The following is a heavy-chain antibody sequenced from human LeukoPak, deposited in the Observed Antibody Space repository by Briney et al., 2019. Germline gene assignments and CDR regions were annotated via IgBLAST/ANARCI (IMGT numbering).Heavy chain of an antibody. CDR2: IDPDGSNT. D-gene: IGHD3-22*01. J-gene: IGHJ4*02. Sequence: GGSLRLSCAASGFTLSSYWMHWVRQAPGKGLVWVSRIDPDGSNTNYADSVKGRFTISRDNAKNMVDLQMISLRDEDTSVYYCERSHYFAGSGYYYDYWGQGTLVTVSS. CDR3: ERSHYFAGSGYYYDY. CDR1: GFTLSSYW. V-gene: IGHV3-74*01.